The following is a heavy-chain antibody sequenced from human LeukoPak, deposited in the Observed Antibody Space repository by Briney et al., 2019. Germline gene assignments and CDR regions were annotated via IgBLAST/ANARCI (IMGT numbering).Heavy chain of an antibody. CDR3: ARGHGSGTYRGTTQIFDF. CDR2: INQDGSER. J-gene: IGHJ4*02. Sequence: PGGSLRLSCAASGFTFSGFWMSWVRQAPGKGLEWVANINQDGSERYYVDSVKGRFTISRDNARNSLYLQMNSLRAEDTAVYYCARGHGSGTYRGTTQIFDFWGQGTLVTVSS. D-gene: IGHD3-10*01. CDR1: GFTFSGFW. V-gene: IGHV3-7*04.